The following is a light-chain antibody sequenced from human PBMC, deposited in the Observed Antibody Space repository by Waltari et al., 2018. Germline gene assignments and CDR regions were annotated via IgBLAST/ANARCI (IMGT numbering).Light chain of an antibody. CDR1: NSDVGGSNY. J-gene: IGLJ3*02. CDR2: DVN. V-gene: IGLV2-11*01. Sequence: QSALTQPRSVSGSPGQSVAISCTGTNSDVGGSNYVSWYQHHPGKAPKLMIYDVNKRPSGVPDRFSGSKSGNAASLTISGLQAEDEAEYYCCSYAGSTSWLFGGGTKRTVL. CDR3: CSYAGSTSWL.